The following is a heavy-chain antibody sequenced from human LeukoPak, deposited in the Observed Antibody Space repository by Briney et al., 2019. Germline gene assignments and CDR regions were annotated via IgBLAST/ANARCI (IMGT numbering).Heavy chain of an antibody. Sequence: SETLSLTCAVYGGSFSGYYWSWIRQPPGKGLEWIGEINHSGSTNYNPSLKSRVTISVDTSKNQFSLKLSSVTAADTAVYYCARTFNHHFEYWGQGTLVTVSA. V-gene: IGHV4-34*01. CDR3: ARTFNHHFEY. CDR2: INHSGST. D-gene: IGHD1-14*01. J-gene: IGHJ4*02. CDR1: GGSFSGYY.